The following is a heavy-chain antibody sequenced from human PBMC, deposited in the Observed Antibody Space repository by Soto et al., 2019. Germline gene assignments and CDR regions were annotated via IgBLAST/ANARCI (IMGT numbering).Heavy chain of an antibody. CDR1: GYDFSAYW. Sequence: PGESLKISCKGSGYDFSAYWIAWVRQMPGKGLEWMGIFHPGDSDTRYSPSFQGQVTISADKSISTAYLQCSSLKASDTAIYYCARLPTDYYYGMGVWGQGTTVTV. CDR2: FHPGDSDT. V-gene: IGHV5-51*01. J-gene: IGHJ6*02. CDR3: ARLPTDYYYGMGV.